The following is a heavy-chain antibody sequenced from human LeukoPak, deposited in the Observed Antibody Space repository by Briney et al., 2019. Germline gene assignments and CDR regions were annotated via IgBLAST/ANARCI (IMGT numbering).Heavy chain of an antibody. Sequence: GGSLRLSCAASGLRFSGTAMSWVRQAPGKGLEWVGFIRSKAYGGTTEYAASVKGRFTISRDDSKSIAYPQMNSLKTEDTAVYYCTRGRLQLDYWGQGTLVTVSS. CDR1: GLRFSGTA. CDR2: IRSKAYGGTT. CDR3: TRGRLQLDY. J-gene: IGHJ4*02. D-gene: IGHD5-24*01. V-gene: IGHV3-49*04.